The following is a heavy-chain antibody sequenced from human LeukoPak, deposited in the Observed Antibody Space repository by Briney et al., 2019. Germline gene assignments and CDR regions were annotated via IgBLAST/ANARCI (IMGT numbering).Heavy chain of an antibody. V-gene: IGHV4-59*08. D-gene: IGHD1-26*01. J-gene: IGHJ4*02. CDR2: IYYSGST. Sequence: KASETLSLTCTVSGGSISSYYWCWIRQPPGKGLEWIGYIYYSGSTNYNPSLKSRVTISVDTSKNQFSLKLSSVTAADTAVYYCARHRWERNPLTLPYFDYWGQGTLVTVSS. CDR1: GGSISSYY. CDR3: ARHRWERNPLTLPYFDY.